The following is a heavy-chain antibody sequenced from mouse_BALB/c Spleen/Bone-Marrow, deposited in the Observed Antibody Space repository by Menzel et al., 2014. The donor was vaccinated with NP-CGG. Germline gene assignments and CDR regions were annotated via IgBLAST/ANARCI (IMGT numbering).Heavy chain of an antibody. D-gene: IGHD4-1*01. CDR2: SRNKANDYTT. CDR3: ARDTGTRAMDY. CDR1: GFTFSDFY. J-gene: IGHJ4*01. Sequence: EVQLVESGGGLVQPGGSLRLSCATSGFTFSDFYMEWVRQPPGKRLEWIAASRNKANDYTTEYRASLKGRFIVSRDTYQSSLYLQMNALKAEDTAIYYCARDTGTRAMDYWGQGTSVTVSS. V-gene: IGHV7-1*02.